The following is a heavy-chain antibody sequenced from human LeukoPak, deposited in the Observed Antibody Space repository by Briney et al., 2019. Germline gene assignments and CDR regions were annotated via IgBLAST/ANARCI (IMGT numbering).Heavy chain of an antibody. Sequence: ASVKVSCKASGYTFTSYGISWVRQAPGQGLEWMGWISAYNGNTNYAQKLQGRVTMTTDTSTSTAYMELRSLRSDDTAVYYCARDAPKEYVWGSYRTPGGMDVWGQGTTVTVSS. CDR1: GYTFTSYG. D-gene: IGHD3-16*02. CDR2: ISAYNGNT. J-gene: IGHJ6*02. V-gene: IGHV1-18*01. CDR3: ARDAPKEYVWGSYRTPGGMDV.